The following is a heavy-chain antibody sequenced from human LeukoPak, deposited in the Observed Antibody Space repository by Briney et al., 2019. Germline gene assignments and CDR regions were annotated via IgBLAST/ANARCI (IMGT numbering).Heavy chain of an antibody. V-gene: IGHV3-7*01. D-gene: IGHD6-13*01. J-gene: IGHJ6*03. Sequence: GGSLRLSCAASGFTFSSYWMSWVRQAPGKGLEWVANIKQDGSEKYYVDSVKGRFTISRDNAKNSLYLQMNSLRAEDTAVYYCARDGSSSWYIKYYYYYYMDVWGKGTTVTISS. CDR3: ARDGSSSWYIKYYYYYYMDV. CDR1: GFTFSSYW. CDR2: IKQDGSEK.